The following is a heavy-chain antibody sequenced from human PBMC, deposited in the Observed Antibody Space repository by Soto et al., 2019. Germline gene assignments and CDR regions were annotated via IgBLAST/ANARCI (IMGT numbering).Heavy chain of an antibody. CDR3: ARAVGPFDY. J-gene: IGHJ4*02. V-gene: IGHV3-33*01. D-gene: IGHD1-26*01. CDR1: GFIFSTYG. CDR2: IWYDGSNK. Sequence: QVQLVEAGGRVVQPGRSLRLSCAASGFIFSTYGMHWVRQTPGKGPELVAVIWYDGSNKYYADSVRGRFTISRDNSKNILYLQMNSLRSEDTAMYYCARAVGPFDYWGQGTLVTVSS.